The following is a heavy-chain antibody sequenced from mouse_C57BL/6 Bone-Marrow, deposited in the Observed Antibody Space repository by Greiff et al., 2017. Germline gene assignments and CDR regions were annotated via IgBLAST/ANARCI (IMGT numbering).Heavy chain of an antibody. D-gene: IGHD1-1*01. J-gene: IGHJ4*01. V-gene: IGHV3-1*01. Sequence: EVQLQESGPGMVKPSQSLSLTCTVTGYSITSGYDWHWIRHFLGNKLEWMGYISYSGRTNYNPSLKIRISITHDTSNNHFFLKLNSVTTEDTATYYVARTGVATDYAMDYWGQGTSVTVSS. CDR3: ARTGVATDYAMDY. CDR2: ISYSGRT. CDR1: GYSITSGYD.